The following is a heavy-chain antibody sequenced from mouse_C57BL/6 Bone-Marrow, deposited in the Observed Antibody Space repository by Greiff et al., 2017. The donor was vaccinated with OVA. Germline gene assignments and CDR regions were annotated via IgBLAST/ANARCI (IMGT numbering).Heavy chain of an antibody. CDR2: FYPGSGSI. J-gene: IGHJ3*01. V-gene: IGHV1-62-2*01. CDR1: GYTFTEYT. CDR3: ARHEETLLRPAWFAY. D-gene: IGHD1-2*01. Sequence: VQVVESGAELVKPGASVKLSCKASGYTFTEYTIHWVKQRSGQGLEWIGWFYPGSGSIKYNEKFKDKATLTADKSSSTVYMELSRLTSEDSAVYFCARHEETLLRPAWFAYWGQGTLVTVSA.